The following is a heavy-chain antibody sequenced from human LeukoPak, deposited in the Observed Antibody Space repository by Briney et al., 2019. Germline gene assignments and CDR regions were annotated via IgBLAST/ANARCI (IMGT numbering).Heavy chain of an antibody. CDR2: ISSSSSTI. D-gene: IGHD6-13*01. CDR3: ARGSIAAAGTRGGFDY. V-gene: IGHV3-48*01. Sequence: GSLRLSCAASGFTFSSYSMNWVRQAPGKGLEWVSYISSSSSTIYYADSVKGRFTISRDNAKNSLYLQMNSLRAEDTAVYYCARGSIAAAGTRGGFDYWGQGTLVTVSS. CDR1: GFTFSSYS. J-gene: IGHJ4*02.